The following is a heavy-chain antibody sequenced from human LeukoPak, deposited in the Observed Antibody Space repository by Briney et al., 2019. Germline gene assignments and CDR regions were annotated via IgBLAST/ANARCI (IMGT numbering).Heavy chain of an antibody. D-gene: IGHD6-19*01. V-gene: IGHV1-2*06. Sequence: ASVKVSCKASGYTFTGYYMHWVRQAPGQGLEWMGRINPNSGGTSYAQKFQGRVTMTRDTSTSTAYMELSRLRSDDTAVYYCARDLAVAGRFKDDYWGQGTLVTVSS. CDR1: GYTFTGYY. CDR2: INPNSGGT. CDR3: ARDLAVAGRFKDDY. J-gene: IGHJ4*02.